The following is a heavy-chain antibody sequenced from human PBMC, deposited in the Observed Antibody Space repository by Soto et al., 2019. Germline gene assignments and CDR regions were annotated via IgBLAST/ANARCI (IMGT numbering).Heavy chain of an antibody. CDR3: AKDGGNGARRHICGMDG. J-gene: IGHJ6*01. D-gene: IGHD4-17*01. V-gene: IGHV1-18*01. CDR1: GYPFSKYG. CDR2: ISGHSGVT. Sequence: QPQLVQSGVELKKPGASVRVSCKAYGYPFSKYGINWVRQAPGQGLEWMGWISGHSGVTKYGPKVRDRITMVTDTSSKTAYTELRNLTPDDTAVYYCAKDGGNGARRHICGMDGWGQGTTVTVSS.